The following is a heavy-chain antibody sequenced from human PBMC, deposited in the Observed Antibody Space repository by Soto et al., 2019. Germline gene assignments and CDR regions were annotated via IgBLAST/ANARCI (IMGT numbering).Heavy chain of an antibody. D-gene: IGHD3-10*01. CDR2: ISESGSRT. V-gene: IGHV3-23*01. CDR1: GFTFSDYA. J-gene: IGHJ4*02. CDR3: ATGVHFGSGSSFLRPFDS. Sequence: EVQLLESGGGLVQPGGSLRLSCTASGFTFSDYAMTWVRQAPGKGLEWVSDISESGSRTYFADSVKGRFSVSRDNYKNTLFLPEESLRSEYAAIYYCATGVHFGSGSSFLRPFDSGGQGTLVIFSP.